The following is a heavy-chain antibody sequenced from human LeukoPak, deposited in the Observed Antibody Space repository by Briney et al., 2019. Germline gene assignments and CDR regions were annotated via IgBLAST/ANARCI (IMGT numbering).Heavy chain of an antibody. CDR3: ASTVVVAASNWFDP. J-gene: IGHJ5*02. CDR2: IYYSGST. V-gene: IGHV4-59*01. D-gene: IGHD2-15*01. Sequence: SETLSLTCTASGGSISSYYWSWIRQPPGKGLEWIGYIYYSGSTNYNPSLKSRVTISVDTSKNQFSLKLSSVTAADTAVYYCASTVVVAASNWFDPWGQGTLVTVSS. CDR1: GGSISSYY.